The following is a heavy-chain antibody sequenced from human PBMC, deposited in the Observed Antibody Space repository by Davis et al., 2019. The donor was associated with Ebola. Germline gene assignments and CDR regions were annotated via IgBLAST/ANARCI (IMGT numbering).Heavy chain of an antibody. D-gene: IGHD3-22*01. CDR2: IDPSDSYT. V-gene: IGHV5-10-1*01. Sequence: GESLKISCKGSGYSFTSYWISWARQMPGKGLEWMGRIDPSDSYTNYSPSFQGHVTISADKSISTAYLQWSSLKASDTAMYYCARGRSGYYPYYFDYWGQGTLVTVSS. CDR1: GYSFTSYW. CDR3: ARGRSGYYPYYFDY. J-gene: IGHJ4*02.